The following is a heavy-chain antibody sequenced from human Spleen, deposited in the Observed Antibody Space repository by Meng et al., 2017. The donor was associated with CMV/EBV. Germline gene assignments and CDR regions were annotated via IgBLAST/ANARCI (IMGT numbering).Heavy chain of an antibody. D-gene: IGHD2-2*02. J-gene: IGHJ6*02. V-gene: IGHV3-74*01. CDR2: ISGDGRST. CDR3: ARDKACASTSCYSPYYYGMDV. Sequence: GESLKISCADSGFTFSGYWMHWVRQGPGKGLVWVSRISGDGRSTTYADSVKGRFTISRDNAKNTLYLQINSLRAEDTGVYYCARDKACASTSCYSPYYYGMDVWGQGTTVTVSS. CDR1: GFTFSGYW.